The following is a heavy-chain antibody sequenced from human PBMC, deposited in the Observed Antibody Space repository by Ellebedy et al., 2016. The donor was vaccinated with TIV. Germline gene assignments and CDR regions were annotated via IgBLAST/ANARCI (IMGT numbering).Heavy chain of an antibody. J-gene: IGHJ3*02. Sequence: GGSLRLSCATSGFSFRSYWMTWVRQAPGKGLEWVANIRQDGSDMYYVDSVEGRFTISRDNAKNSLFLQMNSLGVEDTAVYYCATDGSYGDYLSPAHASVMWGQGTLVSVSS. CDR3: ATDGSYGDYLSPAHASVM. V-gene: IGHV3-7*01. CDR1: GFSFRSYW. D-gene: IGHD4-17*01. CDR2: IRQDGSDM.